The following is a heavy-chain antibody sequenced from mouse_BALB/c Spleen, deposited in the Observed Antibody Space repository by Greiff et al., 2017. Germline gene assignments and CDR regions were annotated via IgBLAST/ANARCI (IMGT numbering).Heavy chain of an antibody. CDR3: ARDWMDY. V-gene: IGHV5-17*02. CDR1: GFTFSSFG. CDR2: ISSGSSTI. J-gene: IGHJ4*01. Sequence: VKLVESGGGLVQPGGSRKLSCAASGFTFSSFGMHWVRQAPEKGLEWVAYISSGSSTIYYADTVKGRFTISRDNPKNTLFLQMTSLRSEDTAMYYCARDWMDYWGQGTSVTVSS.